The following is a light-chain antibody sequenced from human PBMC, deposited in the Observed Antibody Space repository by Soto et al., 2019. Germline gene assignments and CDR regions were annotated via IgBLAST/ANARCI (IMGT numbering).Light chain of an antibody. CDR2: GAS. CDR3: QHYNDWPLT. V-gene: IGKV3-15*01. Sequence: EIGITQTPATLSVSPGEGATLSCRASQSVSSRLAWYQQKPGQAPRLLIYGASTRATGIPARFSGSGSGTEFTLTISSLQSEDFAVYYCQHYNDWPLTFGGGTRWIS. J-gene: IGKJ4*01. CDR1: QSVSSR.